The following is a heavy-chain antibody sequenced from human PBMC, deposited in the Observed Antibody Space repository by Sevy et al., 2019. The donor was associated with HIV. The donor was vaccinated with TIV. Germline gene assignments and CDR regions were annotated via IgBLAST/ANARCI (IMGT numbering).Heavy chain of an antibody. CDR2: IYYNGHI. D-gene: IGHD1-26*01. Sequence: SETLSLTCTVSGGSITSLNWNWIRQPPGKGLEWIANIYYNGHINYNPSLKSRVTLSLDMSKNQFSLRLSSVTAADTAMYYCAGENAWGRGYSWGQGTLVTVSS. V-gene: IGHV4-59*08. J-gene: IGHJ4*02. CDR3: AGENAWGRGYS. CDR1: GGSITSLN.